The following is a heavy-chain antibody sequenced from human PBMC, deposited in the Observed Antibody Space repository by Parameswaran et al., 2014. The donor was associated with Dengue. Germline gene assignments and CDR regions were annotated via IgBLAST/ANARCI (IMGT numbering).Heavy chain of an antibody. CDR2: ISSSSSYI. CDR3: ARLPPVGATSPRLNELDY. D-gene: IGHD1-26*01. J-gene: IGHJ4*02. V-gene: IGHV3-21*04. Sequence: WIRQPPGKGLEWVSSISSSSSYICYADSVKGRFTISRDNSKNTLYLQMNSLRAEDTAVYYCARLPPVGATSPRLNELDYWGQGTLVTVSS.